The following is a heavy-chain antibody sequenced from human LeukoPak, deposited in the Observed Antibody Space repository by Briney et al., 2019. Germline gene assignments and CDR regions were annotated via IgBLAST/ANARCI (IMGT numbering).Heavy chain of an antibody. Sequence: ASVKVSCKASGYTFTGYYMHWVRQAPGQGLEWMGWIKHNSGGTNYAQKSQGRVTMTRDTSISTAYMELSRLTSDDTAVYYCARGSVDTTMVPFVDYWGQGTLVTVSS. D-gene: IGHD5-18*01. CDR2: IKHNSGGT. CDR1: GYTFTGYY. V-gene: IGHV1-2*02. J-gene: IGHJ4*02. CDR3: ARGSVDTTMVPFVDY.